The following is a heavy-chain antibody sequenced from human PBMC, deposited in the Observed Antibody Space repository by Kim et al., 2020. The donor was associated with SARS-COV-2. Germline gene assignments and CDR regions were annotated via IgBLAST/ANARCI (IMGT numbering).Heavy chain of an antibody. CDR1: GFTFSSYG. V-gene: IGHV3-33*06. CDR2: IWYDGSNK. CDR3: AKDSFGGSSGWYAFDY. Sequence: GGSLRLSCAASGFTFSSYGMHWVRQAPGKGLEWVAVIWYDGSNKYYADSVKGRFTISRDNSKNTLYLQMNSLRAEDTAVYYCAKDSFGGSSGWYAFDYWGQGTLVTVSS. D-gene: IGHD6-19*01. J-gene: IGHJ4*02.